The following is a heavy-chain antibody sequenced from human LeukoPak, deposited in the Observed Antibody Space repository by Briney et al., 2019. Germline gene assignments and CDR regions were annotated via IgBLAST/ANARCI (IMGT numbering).Heavy chain of an antibody. D-gene: IGHD3-10*01. CDR3: ARGFVVRGVAPIRPPLSGAFHI. J-gene: IGHJ3*02. V-gene: IGHV1-2*02. CDR1: GYTFTSYG. CDR2: INPNSGGT. Sequence: ASVKVSCKASGYTFTSYGISWVRQAPGQGLEWMGWINPNSGGTNYAQKFQGRVTMTRDTSISTAYMDLSGLRSGDTAVYYCARGFVVRGVAPIRPPLSGAFHIWGQGTMVTVSS.